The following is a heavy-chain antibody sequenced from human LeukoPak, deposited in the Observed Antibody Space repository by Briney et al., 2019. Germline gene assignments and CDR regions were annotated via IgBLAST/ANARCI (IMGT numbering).Heavy chain of an antibody. CDR1: GYTXIGYN. V-gene: IGHV1-2*02. CDR3: ALVGEALDY. D-gene: IGHD4-17*01. Sequence: ASVKVSCKASGYTXIGYNMHGVRQAPGQGLEWMGWINPNSGGTNYAQSFQGRVTMTRDTSISTAYMELSRLRSDDTAIYYCALVGEALDYWGQGTLVTVSS. CDR2: INPNSGGT. J-gene: IGHJ4*02.